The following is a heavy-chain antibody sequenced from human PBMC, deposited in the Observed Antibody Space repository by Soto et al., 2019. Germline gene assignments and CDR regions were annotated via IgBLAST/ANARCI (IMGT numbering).Heavy chain of an antibody. CDR1: GGSFSTYY. CDR3: ARGGSKDWQVAFDI. CDR2: INHSGSN. D-gene: IGHD1-26*01. V-gene: IGHV4-34*01. Sequence: QLQQWGAGLLKPSETLSLTCVVSGGSFSTYYYNWIRQSPGKGLEWIGEINHSGSNNYSPSLKSRVTMSLDTSKNQFSLKLTSVPAADTAVYYCARGGSKDWQVAFDIWVQGTMVTVSS. J-gene: IGHJ3*02.